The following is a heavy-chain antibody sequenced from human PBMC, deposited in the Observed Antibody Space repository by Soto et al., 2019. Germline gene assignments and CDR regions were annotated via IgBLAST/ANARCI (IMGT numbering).Heavy chain of an antibody. D-gene: IGHD4-4*01. Sequence: QVQLQESGPGLVKPSQTLSLTCTVSGGSISSGGYYWSWIRQHPGKGLEWIGYIYYSGSTYYNPSLKSRVTISVDTSKNQFSLKLSSVTAADTAVYYCARDTYDYSNYHAGAFDIWGQGTMVTVSS. CDR3: ARDTYDYSNYHAGAFDI. J-gene: IGHJ3*02. CDR1: GGSISSGGYY. CDR2: IYYSGST. V-gene: IGHV4-31*03.